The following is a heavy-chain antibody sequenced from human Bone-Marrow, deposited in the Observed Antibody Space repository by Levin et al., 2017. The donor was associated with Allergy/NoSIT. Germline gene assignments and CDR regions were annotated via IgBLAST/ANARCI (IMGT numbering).Heavy chain of an antibody. J-gene: IGHJ3*02. D-gene: IGHD3-16*01. V-gene: IGHV3-23*01. CDR3: AKDWGTWGTLTSAFEI. CDR1: GFTFRSYD. CDR2: ISGGGVNT. Sequence: AGGSLRLSCAASGFTFRSYDMYWLRQAPGKGLEWVSAISGGGVNTYYGDSVEGRFVISRDNSRDTVYLQMNSLRAEDTAVYYCAKDWGTWGTLTSAFEIWGQGTVVTVSS.